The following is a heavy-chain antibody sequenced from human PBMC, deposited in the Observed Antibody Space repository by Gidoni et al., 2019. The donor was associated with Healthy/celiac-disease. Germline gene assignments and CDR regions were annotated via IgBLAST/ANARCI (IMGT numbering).Heavy chain of an antibody. D-gene: IGHD3-22*01. V-gene: IGHV4-39*07. CDR1: GGSISSSSYY. Sequence: QLQLQESGPGLVKPSETLSLTCTVSGGSISSSSYYWGWIRQPPGKGLEWIGSIYYSGSTYYNPSLKSRVTISVDTSKNQFSLKLSSVTAADTAVYYCARDPHYYDSSGLDYWGQGTLVTVSS. CDR2: IYYSGST. J-gene: IGHJ4*02. CDR3: ARDPHYYDSSGLDY.